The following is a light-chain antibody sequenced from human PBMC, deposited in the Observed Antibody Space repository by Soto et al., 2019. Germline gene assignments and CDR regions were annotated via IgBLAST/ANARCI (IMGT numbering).Light chain of an antibody. V-gene: IGLV2-14*01. CDR3: SSFTSSSTRV. J-gene: IGLJ1*01. CDR1: SSDVGAYNY. CDR2: DVS. Sequence: QSALTQSASVSGSPGQSITISCTGTSSDVGAYNYVSWYQQHPGKAPKLIIYDVSNRPSGVSNRFSGSKSGNTASLTISALQAEDEADYSCSSFTSSSTRVFRSGTKVTVL.